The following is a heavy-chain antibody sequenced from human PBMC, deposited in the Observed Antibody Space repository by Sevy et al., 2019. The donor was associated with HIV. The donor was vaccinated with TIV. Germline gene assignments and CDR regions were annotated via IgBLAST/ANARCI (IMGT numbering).Heavy chain of an antibody. J-gene: IGHJ6*02. Sequence: GGSLRLSCAASGFTFNSYWMSWVRQAPGKGLEWVANIKQDGSEKYYVDSMKGRFNRSRDNFQNSIFLQMNTLRAEDTAVYYCAREGSPYDTYYYYYGMDVWGQGTTVTVSS. D-gene: IGHD5-12*01. V-gene: IGHV3-7*01. CDR1: GFTFNSYW. CDR2: IKQDGSEK. CDR3: AREGSPYDTYYYYYGMDV.